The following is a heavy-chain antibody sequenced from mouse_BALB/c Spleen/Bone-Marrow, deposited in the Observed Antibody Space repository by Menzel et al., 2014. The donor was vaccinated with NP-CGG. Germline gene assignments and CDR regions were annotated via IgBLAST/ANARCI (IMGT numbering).Heavy chain of an antibody. CDR3: ARHAYGNSYWYFDV. J-gene: IGHJ1*01. V-gene: IGHV1-82*01. D-gene: IGHD2-1*01. CDR1: GYAFSSSW. Sequence: VQVVESGPELVKPGASVKISCKASGYAFSSSWMNWVKQRPGQGLEWIGRIYPGDGDTNYNGKFKGKATLTADKSSSTAYMQLNSQTSVDSAVYFCARHAYGNSYWYFDVWGAGTTVTVSS. CDR2: IYPGDGDT.